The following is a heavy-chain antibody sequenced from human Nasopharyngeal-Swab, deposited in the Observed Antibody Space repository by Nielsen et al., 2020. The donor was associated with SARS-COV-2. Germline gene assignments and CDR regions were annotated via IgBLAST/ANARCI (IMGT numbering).Heavy chain of an antibody. CDR3: ARGCDTDCFRVDS. CDR2: ISASGRAT. Sequence: GESLQISCVAFGFSLNRYAMIWVRQAPGKGLEWVSGISASGRATYYADSVEGRLTISRDNSRNTLSLQMNNLRAEDTATYYCARGCDTDCFRVDSWGQGTLVTVSS. J-gene: IGHJ4*02. D-gene: IGHD2-21*02. CDR1: GFSLNRYA. V-gene: IGHV3-23*01.